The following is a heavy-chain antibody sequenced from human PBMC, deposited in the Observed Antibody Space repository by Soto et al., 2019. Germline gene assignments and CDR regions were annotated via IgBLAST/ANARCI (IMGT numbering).Heavy chain of an antibody. J-gene: IGHJ4*02. CDR2: IKSKTDGGTT. CDR3: THDYGDYRYYFDD. D-gene: IGHD4-17*01. Sequence: EVQLVESGGGLVKPGESLRLSCAASGFTFSYAWMSWVRQAPGKGPEWVGRIKSKTDGGTTDYAAPVKGRFTISRDDSKNTLFLQMNSLKIEDTAVYYCTHDYGDYRYYFDDWGPGTLVTVSS. CDR1: GFTFSYAW. V-gene: IGHV3-15*01.